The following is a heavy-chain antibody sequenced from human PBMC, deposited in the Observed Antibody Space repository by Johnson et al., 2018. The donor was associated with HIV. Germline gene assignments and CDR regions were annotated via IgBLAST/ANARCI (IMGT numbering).Heavy chain of an antibody. J-gene: IGHJ3*02. D-gene: IGHD1-26*01. Sequence: QVQLVESGGGLVQPGGSLTLSCAASGITISRNWMHWVRQAPGKGLEWVAVISYDGSNKYYADSVKGRFTISRDNSKNTLYLQMNSLRAEDTAVYYCAKATMSGNLHPAGAFDIWGQGTMVTVSS. CDR3: AKATMSGNLHPAGAFDI. CDR1: GITISRNW. CDR2: ISYDGSNK. V-gene: IGHV3-30*18.